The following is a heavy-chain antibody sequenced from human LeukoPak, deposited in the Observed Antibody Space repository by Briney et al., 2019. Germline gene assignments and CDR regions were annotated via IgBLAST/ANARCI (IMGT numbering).Heavy chain of an antibody. CDR2: ISYDGSNK. CDR1: GFTFSSYA. CDR3: ACRGSGYYS. V-gene: IGHV3-30-3*01. D-gene: IGHD3-22*01. J-gene: IGHJ4*02. Sequence: PGGSLRLSCAASGFTFSSYAMHWVREGPGKGLEWVAVISYDGSNKYYADSSKGRFTISRDNSKNTLSLQMNSLRAEDTAVYYGACRGSGYYSWGQGTLVTVSS.